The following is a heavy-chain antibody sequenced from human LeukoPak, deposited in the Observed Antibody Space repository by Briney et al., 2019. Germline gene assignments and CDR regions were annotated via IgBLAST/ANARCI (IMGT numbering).Heavy chain of an antibody. Sequence: SQTLSLTCTVSGGSISSGDYYWRWIRQPPGKGLEWIGYIYYSGSTYYNPSLKSRVTISVDTSTNQFSLRLSSVTAADTAVYYCASKSIPYPGAFDIWGQGTMVTVSS. V-gene: IGHV4-30-4*01. CDR1: GGSISSGDYY. J-gene: IGHJ3*02. CDR2: IYYSGST. CDR3: ASKSIPYPGAFDI. D-gene: IGHD2-2*02.